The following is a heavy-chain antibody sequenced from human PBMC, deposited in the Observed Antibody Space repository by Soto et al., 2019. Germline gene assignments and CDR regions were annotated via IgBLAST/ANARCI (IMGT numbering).Heavy chain of an antibody. D-gene: IGHD2-2*01. CDR3: ATMGVLVPATIAYYFYYMDV. Sequence: QVQLVQSGADVKKPGASVKVSCKASGYTFTNYGISWVRQAPGQGLEWMGWINAYDGDTNYAQKFQGRVTMTTYTATRTGFMEVRSLRSDDTAVYYCATMGVLVPATIAYYFYYMDVWGKGTTVTVSS. J-gene: IGHJ6*03. V-gene: IGHV1-18*01. CDR1: GYTFTNYG. CDR2: INAYDGDT.